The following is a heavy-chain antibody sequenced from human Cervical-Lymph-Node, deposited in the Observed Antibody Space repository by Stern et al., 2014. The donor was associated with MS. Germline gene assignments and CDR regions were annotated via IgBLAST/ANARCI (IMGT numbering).Heavy chain of an antibody. V-gene: IGHV3-74*01. D-gene: IGHD3-16*01. CDR3: ARDLRDRINWYYAYGMDV. Sequence: EVQLVESGGGLAQPGGSLRLSCAASGFSFSSHWMHWVRQAPGKGLEWVSRISYDGGDTNYAASVKGRFTVSRDNAKNTLLLHMTRLRVDDTAVYYCARDLRDRINWYYAYGMDVWGQGTTVTVSS. CDR2: ISYDGGDT. CDR1: GFSFSSHW. J-gene: IGHJ6*02.